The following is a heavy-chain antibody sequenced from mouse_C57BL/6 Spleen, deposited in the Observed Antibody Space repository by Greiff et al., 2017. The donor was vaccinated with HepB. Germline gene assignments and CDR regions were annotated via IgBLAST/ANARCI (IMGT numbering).Heavy chain of an antibody. D-gene: IGHD1-1*01. J-gene: IGHJ2*01. CDR1: GYTFTSYW. V-gene: IGHV1-55*01. Sequence: VKLQQSGAELVKPGASVKMSCKASGYTFTSYWITWVKQRPGQGLEWIGDIYPGSGSTNYNEKFKSKATLTVDTSSSTAYMQLSSLTSEDSAVYYCARSDYYGSLFDYWGQGTTLTVSS. CDR2: IYPGSGST. CDR3: ARSDYYGSLFDY.